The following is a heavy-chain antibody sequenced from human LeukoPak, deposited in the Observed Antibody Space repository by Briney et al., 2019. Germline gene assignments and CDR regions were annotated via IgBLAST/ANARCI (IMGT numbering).Heavy chain of an antibody. CDR3: AREFKGTSPFDP. CDR2: IIPIFGTA. J-gene: IGHJ5*02. Sequence: ASVKVSCKASGGTFSSYAISWVRQAPGQGLEWMGGIIPIFGTANYAQKFQGRVTITADKSTSTAYMELSSLRSEDTAVYYCAREFKGTSPFDPWGQGTLVTVSS. V-gene: IGHV1-69*06. CDR1: GGTFSSYA. D-gene: IGHD3-10*01.